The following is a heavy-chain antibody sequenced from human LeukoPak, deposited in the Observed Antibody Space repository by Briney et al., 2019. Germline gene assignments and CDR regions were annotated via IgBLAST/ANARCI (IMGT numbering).Heavy chain of an antibody. Sequence: GESLEISCKGSGYSFTSYGIGWVRQMPGKGLEWIGIIYPGDSDTRYSPSFQGQVTISADKSISTAYLQWSSLKASDTAMYYCARGHIGYCSSTSCSKGGWDYWGQGTLVTVSS. CDR3: ARGHIGYCSSTSCSKGGWDY. CDR2: IYPGDSDT. CDR1: GYSFTSYG. J-gene: IGHJ4*02. D-gene: IGHD2-2*01. V-gene: IGHV5-51*01.